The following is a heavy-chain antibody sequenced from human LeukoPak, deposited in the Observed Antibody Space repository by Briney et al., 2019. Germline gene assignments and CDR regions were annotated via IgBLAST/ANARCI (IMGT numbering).Heavy chain of an antibody. D-gene: IGHD6-13*01. CDR2: INSDGSST. Sequence: GGSLRLSCAASGFTFSSYWMHWVRQAPGKGLVWVSRINSDGSSTSYADSVKGRFTISRDDSKNTVYLQMNSLITEDTALYYCTGSRWATNDFWGQGTLVTVSS. V-gene: IGHV3-74*01. CDR1: GFTFSSYW. CDR3: TGSRWATNDF. J-gene: IGHJ4*02.